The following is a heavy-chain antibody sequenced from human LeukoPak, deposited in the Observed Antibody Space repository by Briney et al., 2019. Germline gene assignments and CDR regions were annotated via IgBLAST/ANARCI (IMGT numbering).Heavy chain of an antibody. CDR1: GFSVGGYW. CDR3: ARDSGSYSYDY. CDR2: IYSGGST. V-gene: IGHV3-66*02. D-gene: IGHD1-26*01. Sequence: GGSLRLSCAASGFSVGGYWMHWVRQGPGKGLEWVSVIYSGGSTYYADSVKGRFTISRDNSKNTLYLQMNSLRAEDTAVYYCARDSGSYSYDYWGQGTLVTVSS. J-gene: IGHJ4*02.